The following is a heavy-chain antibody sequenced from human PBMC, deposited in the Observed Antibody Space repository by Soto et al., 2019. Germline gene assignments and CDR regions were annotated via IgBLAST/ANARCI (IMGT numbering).Heavy chain of an antibody. Sequence: GGSLRLSCAASGFTFSSYGMHWVRQAPGKGLEWVAVICCDGSSKYYADSVKGRFTISRDNSKNTLSLQMNSLRAEDTAVYYCTKANRYCSGANCFTFDYWGLGTLVTVSS. CDR2: ICCDGSSK. CDR3: TKANRYCSGANCFTFDY. CDR1: GFTFSSYG. V-gene: IGHV3-33*06. D-gene: IGHD2-15*01. J-gene: IGHJ4*02.